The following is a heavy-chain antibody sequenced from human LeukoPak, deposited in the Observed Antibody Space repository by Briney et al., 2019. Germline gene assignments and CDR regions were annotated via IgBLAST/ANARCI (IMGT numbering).Heavy chain of an antibody. CDR2: ISGSGGST. CDR1: GFTFSSYA. V-gene: IGHV3-23*01. Sequence: GGSLRLSCAASGFTFSSYAMSWVRQAPGKGLEWVSAISGSGGSTYYADSVKGRFTISRDNSKNTLYLQMNSLRAEDTAVYYCAKGGSSSLSYNWFDPWGQGTRVTVSS. CDR3: AKGGSSSLSYNWFDP. D-gene: IGHD6-13*01. J-gene: IGHJ5*02.